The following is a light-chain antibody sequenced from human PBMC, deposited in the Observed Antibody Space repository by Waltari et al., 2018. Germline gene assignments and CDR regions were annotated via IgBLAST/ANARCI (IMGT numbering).Light chain of an antibody. V-gene: IGKV1-5*03. CDR1: QSISSW. CDR3: LQYSNYSWT. J-gene: IGKJ1*01. Sequence: DVQLTQSPSTLSASVGDSVTITCRASQSISSWLAWYQKKPGQAPQVLIYKAATLQSGVPSRFSGSGSGTEFTLTIDSLQPDDVATYYCLQYSNYSWTFGQGTKVEIK. CDR2: KAA.